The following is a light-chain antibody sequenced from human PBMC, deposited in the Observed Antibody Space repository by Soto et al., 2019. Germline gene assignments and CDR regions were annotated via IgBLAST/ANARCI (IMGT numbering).Light chain of an antibody. CDR2: DAS. V-gene: IGKV3-11*01. CDR3: LQNSGSAW. J-gene: IGKJ1*01. CDR1: QSVSSY. Sequence: RASQSVSSYLAWYQQKPGQAPRLLIYDASNRATGIPARFSGSGSGTDLTLTFDILVRSQHAGYSCLQNSGSAWLGQGTKVDIK.